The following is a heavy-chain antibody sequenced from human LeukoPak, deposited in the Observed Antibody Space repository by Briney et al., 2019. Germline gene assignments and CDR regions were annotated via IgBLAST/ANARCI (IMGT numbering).Heavy chain of an antibody. V-gene: IGHV3-30*18. CDR1: GFTFSSYG. D-gene: IGHD3-3*01. CDR2: ISYDGSNK. J-gene: IGHJ6*02. Sequence: PGGSLRLSCAASGFTFSSYGMHWVRQAPGKGLDWVAVISYDGSNKFYADSVKGRFTISRDNSKNTLYLQMNSLRAEDTAVYYCAKGVNYYYYYGMDVWGQGTTVTVSS. CDR3: AKGVNYYYYYGMDV.